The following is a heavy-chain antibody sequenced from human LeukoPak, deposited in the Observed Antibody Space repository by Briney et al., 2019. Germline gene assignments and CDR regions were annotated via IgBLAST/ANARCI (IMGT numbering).Heavy chain of an antibody. CDR3: ARTGITGRTKSYYYYMDV. CDR2: IIPIFGTA. V-gene: IGHV1-69*13. J-gene: IGHJ6*03. D-gene: IGHD1-20*01. CDR1: GGTFTSYA. Sequence: SVKVSRKASGGTFTSYAISWVRQAPGQGLEWMGGIIPIFGTANYAQKFQGRVTITADASTSTAYMELSSLRSEDTAVYYCARTGITGRTKSYYYYMDVWGKGTTVTISS.